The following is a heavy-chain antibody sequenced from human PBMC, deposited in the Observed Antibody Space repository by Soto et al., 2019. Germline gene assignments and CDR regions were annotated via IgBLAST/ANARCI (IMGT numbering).Heavy chain of an antibody. D-gene: IGHD3-9*01. CDR1: GSTFTGYY. Sequence: DSVEVSCQASGSTFTGYYMHWVRQAPVQVLEWLGWINPNSGATIYAQKFQGRVTMTRDTSINTAYMELSRLRSDDTAVYYCARDSYYDILTGYSRNAFDIWGQGKMVTASS. CDR2: INPNSGAT. V-gene: IGHV1-2*02. CDR3: ARDSYYDILTGYSRNAFDI. J-gene: IGHJ3*02.